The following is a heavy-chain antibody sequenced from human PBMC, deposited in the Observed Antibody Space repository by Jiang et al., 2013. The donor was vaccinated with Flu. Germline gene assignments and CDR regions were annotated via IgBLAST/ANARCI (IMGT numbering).Heavy chain of an antibody. D-gene: IGHD3-16*02. CDR2: IYSSGST. J-gene: IGHJ3*02. V-gene: IGHV4-61*02. Sequence: GSGLVKPSQTLSLTCTVSGGSISSGSFSWNWIRQSAGKGLEWIGRIYSSGSTNYNPSLKSRVTISVGTSKNEFSVALSSVTAADTAVYYCARAELLFYDYVWGSFRTDAFDIWGQGTLITVSS. CDR1: GGSISSGSFS. CDR3: ARAELLFYDYVWGSFRTDAFDI.